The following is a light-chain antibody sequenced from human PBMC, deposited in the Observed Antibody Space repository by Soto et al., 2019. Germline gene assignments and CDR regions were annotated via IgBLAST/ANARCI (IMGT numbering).Light chain of an antibody. V-gene: IGKV3-20*01. CDR3: QQYGSSPWT. Sequence: ETVLTQSPGTLSLSPGERATLSCRASQTIRSNYLAWYRQTPGQAPRLLIYGASNRATGIAARFSGGGSGTDFTLIISRLEPEDFSLYYCQQYGSSPWTFGQGTKVEMK. CDR2: GAS. CDR1: QTIRSNY. J-gene: IGKJ1*01.